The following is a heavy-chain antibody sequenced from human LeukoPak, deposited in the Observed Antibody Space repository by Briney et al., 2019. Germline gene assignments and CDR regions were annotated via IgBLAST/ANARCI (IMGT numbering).Heavy chain of an antibody. D-gene: IGHD3-10*01. V-gene: IGHV3-23*01. J-gene: IGHJ4*02. CDR3: AKGYGSGSYSTDY. CDR1: GFTFSNYA. Sequence: GGSLRLSCAASGFTFSNYAMSWVRQAPGKGLEWVSALSGSGGSTYYADSVKGRFTSSRDNSKNTLYLQMNSLRAEDTSVYYCAKGYGSGSYSTDYWGQGTLVTVSS. CDR2: LSGSGGST.